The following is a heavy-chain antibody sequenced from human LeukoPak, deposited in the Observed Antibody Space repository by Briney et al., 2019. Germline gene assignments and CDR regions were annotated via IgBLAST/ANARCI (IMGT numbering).Heavy chain of an antibody. CDR2: ISAYNGNT. D-gene: IGHD6-6*01. V-gene: IGHV1-18*04. CDR1: GYTFTSYY. Sequence: ASVKVSCKASGYTFTSYYMHWVRRAPGQGLEWLGWISAYNGNTNYAQKLQGRVTMTTDTSTSTAYMELRSLRSDDTAVYYCARDWGTYSSSSKFDYWGQGTLVTVSS. CDR3: ARDWGTYSSSSKFDY. J-gene: IGHJ4*02.